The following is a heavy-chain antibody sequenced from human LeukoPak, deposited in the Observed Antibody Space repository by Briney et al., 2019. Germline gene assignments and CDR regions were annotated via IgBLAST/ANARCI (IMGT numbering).Heavy chain of an antibody. V-gene: IGHV3-49*04. Sequence: XXTVXGFTFGXYAMSWVRQAPGKGLEGVGFIRSKAYGGTTEYAASVEGRFTISRDDSKSIAYLKIDSLKTEDTAVYYCTRGYYDFWSGYYNFDYWGQGALVTVSS. CDR3: TRGYYDFWSGYYNFDY. CDR1: GFTFGXYA. J-gene: IGHJ4*02. CDR2: IRSKAYGGTT. D-gene: IGHD3-3*01.